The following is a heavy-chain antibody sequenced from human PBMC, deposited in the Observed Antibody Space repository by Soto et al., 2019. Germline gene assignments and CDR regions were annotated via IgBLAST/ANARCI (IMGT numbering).Heavy chain of an antibody. V-gene: IGHV3-48*02. CDR3: ARESAALNWFDP. D-gene: IGHD2-2*01. Sequence: EVQLVESGGGLVQPGGSLRLSCAASGFTFSSYSMNWVRQAPGKGLEWVSYISSSSSAIYYADSVKGRFTISRDNAKNSLYLQMNSLRDEDTAVYYCARESAALNWFDPWGQGTLVTVSS. CDR2: ISSSSSAI. CDR1: GFTFSSYS. J-gene: IGHJ5*02.